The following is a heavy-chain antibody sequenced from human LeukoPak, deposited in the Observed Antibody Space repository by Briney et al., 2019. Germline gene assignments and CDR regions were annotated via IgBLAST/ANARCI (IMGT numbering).Heavy chain of an antibody. D-gene: IGHD3-10*01. CDR2: INSDGSTT. Sequence: GGSLRLSCAGSGFTLSSNWMHWVRQAPGKGLVWVSRINSDGSTTTYADSVKGRFTISRDNAKNTLYLQMNSLRAEDTAVYYCATGFFYYYYMDVWGKGTTVTVSS. CDR1: GFTLSSNW. V-gene: IGHV3-74*01. J-gene: IGHJ6*03. CDR3: ATGFFYYYYMDV.